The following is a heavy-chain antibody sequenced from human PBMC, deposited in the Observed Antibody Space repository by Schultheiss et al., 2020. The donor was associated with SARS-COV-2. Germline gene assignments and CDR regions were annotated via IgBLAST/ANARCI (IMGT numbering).Heavy chain of an antibody. CDR1: GYTFTSYG. CDR3: ARDRPKPQYCSGGSCYDLDAFDI. V-gene: IGHV1-18*01. Sequence: GESLKISCKASGYTFTSYGISWVRQAPGQGLEWMGWISAYNGNTNYAQKLQGRVTMTTDTSTSTAYMELRSLRSDDTAVYYCARDRPKPQYCSGGSCYDLDAFDIWGQGTMVTVSS. CDR2: ISAYNGNT. D-gene: IGHD2-15*01. J-gene: IGHJ3*02.